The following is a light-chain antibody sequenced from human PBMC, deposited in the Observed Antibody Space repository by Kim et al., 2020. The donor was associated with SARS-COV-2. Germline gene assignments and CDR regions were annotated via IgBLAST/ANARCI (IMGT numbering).Light chain of an antibody. V-gene: IGKV1-12*01. CDR3: QQANSFPLT. Sequence: ASVGDSVNITCRASQGISSWLSWYHQKPGKSPKLLIYAASSLQSGVPSRFSGSGSGTDFTLTISSLQPEDFATYYCQQANSFPLTFGGGTKVDI. CDR1: QGISSW. CDR2: AAS. J-gene: IGKJ4*01.